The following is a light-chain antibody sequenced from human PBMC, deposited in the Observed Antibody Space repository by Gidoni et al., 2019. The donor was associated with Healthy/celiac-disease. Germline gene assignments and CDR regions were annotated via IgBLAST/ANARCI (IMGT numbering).Light chain of an antibody. CDR1: SSDVGGYNY. CDR3: SSYTSSSTLV. V-gene: IGLV2-14*01. Sequence: QSALTQPASVSGSPGQTITIPCTGTSSDVGGYNYVFWYQQHPGKAPQLMIYEVSNRPSGVSNRFSGSKSGNTASLTIAGLQAEDEADYYCSSYTSSSTLVFGGGTKLTVL. CDR2: EVS. J-gene: IGLJ3*02.